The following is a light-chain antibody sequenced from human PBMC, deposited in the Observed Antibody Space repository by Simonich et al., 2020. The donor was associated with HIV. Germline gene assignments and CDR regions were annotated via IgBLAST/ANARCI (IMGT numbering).Light chain of an antibody. CDR2: RTN. CDR3: ATWDDSLSGPV. Sequence: QSVLTQPPSASGTPGQRVTISCSGTTSTIGSNYVYWYHQLPGTAPKLLNYRTNQRPSGVPDRLSGSKSGTSASLAISGLRSEDEADYYCATWDDSLSGPVFGGGTKLTVL. J-gene: IGLJ2*01. V-gene: IGLV1-47*01. CDR1: TSTIGSNY.